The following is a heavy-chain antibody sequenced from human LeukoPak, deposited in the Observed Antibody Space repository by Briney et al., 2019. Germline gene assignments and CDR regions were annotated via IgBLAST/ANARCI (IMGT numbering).Heavy chain of an antibody. Sequence: GGSLRLSCAASGFTFSDYSMNRVRQAPGKGLEWISYVGISSGNTKYADSVKGRFTISGDKAKNSLYLQMNCLRVEDTAVYYCARDTKYAFDNWGQGTLVTVSS. D-gene: IGHD2-2*01. CDR1: GFTFSDYS. V-gene: IGHV3-48*01. CDR3: ARDTKYAFDN. CDR2: VGISSGNT. J-gene: IGHJ4*02.